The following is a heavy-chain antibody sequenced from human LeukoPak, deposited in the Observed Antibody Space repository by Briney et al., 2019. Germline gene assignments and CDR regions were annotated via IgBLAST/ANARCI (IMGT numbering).Heavy chain of an antibody. CDR1: GFTFSSYS. J-gene: IGHJ4*02. V-gene: IGHV3-21*01. Sequence: PGGSLRLSCAASGFTFSSYSMNWVRQAPGKGLEWVSSISSSSSYIYYADSVKGRFTISRDNAKNSLYLQMNSLGAEDTAVYYCAEMGDTAMVHWGQGTLVTVSS. D-gene: IGHD5-18*01. CDR3: AEMGDTAMVH. CDR2: ISSSSSYI.